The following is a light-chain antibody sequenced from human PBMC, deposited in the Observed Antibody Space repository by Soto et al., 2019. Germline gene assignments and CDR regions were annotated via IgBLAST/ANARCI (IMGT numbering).Light chain of an antibody. CDR1: QGVSSN. CDR2: SAS. CDR3: QQYNDWRT. Sequence: IVMTQSPVTLSVSPGERATLSCRASQGVSSNLAWYQQKPGQAPRLLIYSASTRATGIPARFSGSGSGTEFTPTISSLQSEDFAVYYCQQYNDWRTFGQGTKVDIK. V-gene: IGKV3-15*01. J-gene: IGKJ1*01.